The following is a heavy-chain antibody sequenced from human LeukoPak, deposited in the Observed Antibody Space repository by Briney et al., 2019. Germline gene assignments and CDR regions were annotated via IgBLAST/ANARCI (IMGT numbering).Heavy chain of an antibody. CDR2: INWNGDST. V-gene: IGHV3-20*04. Sequence: PAGGSLRLSCAASGFTVSSNYMSWVRQAPGKGLEWVSGINWNGDSTGYADSVKGRFTISRDNTKNSLYLQMNSLRAEDTALYYCARDDYSSSWYYFDYWGQGTLVTVSS. J-gene: IGHJ4*02. D-gene: IGHD6-13*01. CDR3: ARDDYSSSWYYFDY. CDR1: GFTVSSNY.